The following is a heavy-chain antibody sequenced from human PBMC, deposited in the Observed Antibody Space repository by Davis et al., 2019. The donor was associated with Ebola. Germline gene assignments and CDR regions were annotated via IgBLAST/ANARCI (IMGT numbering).Heavy chain of an antibody. Sequence: HTAESLSLSCAVSGLTFTSYWMHCVRHAPGQGLVWFSRINSDGSSTSYADSVKGRFTISRDNSKNTLYLQMNSLGAEDTAVYYGAGPSGMDVWGQGTTVTVSS. J-gene: IGHJ6*02. CDR2: INSDGSST. V-gene: IGHV3-74*01. CDR3: AGPSGMDV. CDR1: GLTFTSYW.